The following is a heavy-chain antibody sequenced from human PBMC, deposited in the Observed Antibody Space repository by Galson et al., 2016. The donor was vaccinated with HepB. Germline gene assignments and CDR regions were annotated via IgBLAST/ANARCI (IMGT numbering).Heavy chain of an antibody. CDR2: ISGSGNTT. CDR3: AKDFFGGLIVTDVFDI. Sequence: SLRLSCAASGFTFSKFAMTWVRQAPGKGLEWVSVISGSGNTTYCADSVKGRFTISRDNSKDTLYLQMNSLRPEDTAVYFCAKDFFGGLIVTDVFDIWGQGTMVTVSS. J-gene: IGHJ3*02. D-gene: IGHD3-16*02. CDR1: GFTFSKFA. V-gene: IGHV3-23*01.